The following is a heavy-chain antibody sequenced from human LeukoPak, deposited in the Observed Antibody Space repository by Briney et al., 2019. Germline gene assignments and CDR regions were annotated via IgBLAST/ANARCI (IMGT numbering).Heavy chain of an antibody. CDR1: GFTVSSNY. CDR2: ISSSSSYI. D-gene: IGHD1-26*01. V-gene: IGHV3-21*01. CDR3: ARDVGELPNTGLDY. Sequence: GGSLRLSCAASGFTVSSNYMSWVRQAPGKGLEWVSSISSSSSYIYYADSVKGRFTISRDNAKNSLYLQMNSLRAEDTAVYYCARDVGELPNTGLDYWGQGTLVTVSS. J-gene: IGHJ4*02.